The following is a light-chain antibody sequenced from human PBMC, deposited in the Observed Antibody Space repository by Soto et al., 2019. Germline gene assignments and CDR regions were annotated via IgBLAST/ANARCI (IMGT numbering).Light chain of an antibody. V-gene: IGKV3-15*01. CDR1: QSISNN. CDR2: GAS. J-gene: IGKJ2*01. CDR3: QQSYSTPRT. Sequence: EIVMTQSPATLSVSPGERATLSCRASQSISNNLAWYQHKPGQAPRVLIYGASTRATGIPARFSGSGSGTEFTLTISSLQSEDFATYYCQQSYSTPRTFGQGTKLEIK.